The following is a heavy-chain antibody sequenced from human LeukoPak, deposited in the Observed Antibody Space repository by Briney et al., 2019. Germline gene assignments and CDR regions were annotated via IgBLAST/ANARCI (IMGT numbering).Heavy chain of an antibody. CDR2: IIPILGIA. D-gene: IGHD6-19*01. V-gene: IGHV1-69*04. J-gene: IGHJ3*02. CDR1: GGTFSSYT. CDR3: ARDLVVAVAGTGAFDI. Sequence: SVKVSCKASGGTFSSYTISWVRQAPGQGLEWMGRIIPILGIANYAQKFQGRVTITADKSTSTAYMELSSLRSEGTAVYYCARDLVVAVAGTGAFDIWGQGTMVTVSS.